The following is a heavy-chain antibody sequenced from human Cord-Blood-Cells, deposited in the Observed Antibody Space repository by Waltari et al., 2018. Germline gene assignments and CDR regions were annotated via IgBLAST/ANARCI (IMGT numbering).Heavy chain of an antibody. D-gene: IGHD6-6*01. CDR1: GGSISSYY. V-gene: IGHV4-59*01. CDR3: ARGSAVEYSSPFDP. CDR2: IYYSGST. Sequence: QVQLQESGPGLVKPSETLSLTCTVSGGSISSYYWSWIRQPPGKGLEWIGYIYYSGSTNYNPSLKSRVTISVDTSKNQFSLKLSSVTAADTAVYYCARGSAVEYSSPFDPWGQGTLVTVSS. J-gene: IGHJ5*02.